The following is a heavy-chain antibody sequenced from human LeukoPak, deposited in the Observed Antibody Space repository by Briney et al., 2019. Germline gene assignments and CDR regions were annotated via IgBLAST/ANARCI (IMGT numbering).Heavy chain of an antibody. V-gene: IGHV3-72*01. CDR1: GFTFSDHY. Sequence: GGSLRLSCAVSGFTFSDHYMDWVRQAPGKGLEWVVGTRIKANSYTTEYAASVKGRFTISRDDSKNSLYLQMNSLKTEDTAVYYCAREAASIVATIEAAFDIWGRGTMVTVSS. CDR3: AREAASIVATIEAAFDI. CDR2: TRIKANSYTT. J-gene: IGHJ3*02. D-gene: IGHD5-12*01.